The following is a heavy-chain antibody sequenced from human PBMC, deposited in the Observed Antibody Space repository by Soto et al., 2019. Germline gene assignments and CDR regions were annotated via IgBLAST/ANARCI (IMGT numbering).Heavy chain of an antibody. D-gene: IGHD6-13*01. CDR2: INHSGST. CDR3: AGAIAAGYSYGMDV. J-gene: IGHJ6*02. V-gene: IGHV4-34*01. CDR1: GGSFSGYY. Sequence: SETLSLTCAVYGGSFSGYYWSWIRQPPGKGLEWIGEINHSGSTNYNPSLKSRVTISVDTSKNQFSLKLSSVTAADTAVYCCAGAIAAGYSYGMDVWGQGTTVTVSS.